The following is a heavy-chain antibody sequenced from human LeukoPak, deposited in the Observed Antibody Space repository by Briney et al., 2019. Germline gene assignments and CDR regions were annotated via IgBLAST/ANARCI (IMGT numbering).Heavy chain of an antibody. Sequence: PSETLSLTCTVSGGSISSYYWSWIRKPPGKGLERIGYIYYSGSTNYNPSLKSRVTISVDTSKNQSSLKLSSVTAADTAVYYCARGRKFYDILTGRNWFDPRGQGTLVTVSS. V-gene: IGHV4-59*01. J-gene: IGHJ5*02. D-gene: IGHD3-9*01. CDR2: IYYSGST. CDR3: ARGRKFYDILTGRNWFDP. CDR1: GGSISSYY.